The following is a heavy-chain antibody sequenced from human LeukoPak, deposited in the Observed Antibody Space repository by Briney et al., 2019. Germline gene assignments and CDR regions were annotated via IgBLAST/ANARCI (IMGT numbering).Heavy chain of an antibody. V-gene: IGHV1-2*02. CDR3: ARMDDNYDFWSGYFDSYFDY. CDR1: GYTFTGYY. CDR2: INPNSGGT. Sequence: ASVTVSCKASGYTFTGYYMHWLRQAPAQGLEWMGWINPNSGGTNYAQKFQGRVTMTRDTSISTAYMELSRLRSDDTAVYYCARMDDNYDFWSGYFDSYFDYWGQGTLVTVSS. J-gene: IGHJ4*02. D-gene: IGHD3-3*01.